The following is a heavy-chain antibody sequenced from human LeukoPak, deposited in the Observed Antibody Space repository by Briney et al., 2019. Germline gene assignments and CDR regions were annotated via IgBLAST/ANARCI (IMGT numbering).Heavy chain of an antibody. V-gene: IGHV3-7*03. J-gene: IGHJ6*02. CDR3: ARGPDSGTV. Sequence: GGSLRLSCAASGFTFSSYWMSWVRQAPGKGLEWVANINYDGREKYYVDSVKGRFTISRDNTKNSLYLQMNSLRAEDTAVYYCARGPDSGTVWGQGTTVTVSS. CDR1: GFTFSSYW. CDR2: INYDGREK.